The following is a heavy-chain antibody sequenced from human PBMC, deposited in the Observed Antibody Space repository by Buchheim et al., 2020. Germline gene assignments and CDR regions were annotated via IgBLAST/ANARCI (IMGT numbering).Heavy chain of an antibody. CDR1: GGSISSGGYY. J-gene: IGHJ4*02. Sequence: QVQLQESGPGLVKPSQTLSLTCTVSGGSISSGGYYWSWIRQHPGKGLEWIGSIYHDGSSYYNPSLKSRVTLSADTFKNQFSLKLSSVTAADTAVYYCASPFTSSYDFDYWGQGTL. CDR3: ASPFTSSYDFDY. V-gene: IGHV4-39*01. CDR2: IYHDGSS. D-gene: IGHD3-16*01.